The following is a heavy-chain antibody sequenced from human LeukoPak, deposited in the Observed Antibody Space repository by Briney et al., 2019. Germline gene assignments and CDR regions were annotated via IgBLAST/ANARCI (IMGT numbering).Heavy chain of an antibody. Sequence: KPSETLSLTCTVSGGSINSSGYYWGWIRQPPGRGLEWIASIYYSGSTYYNPSLKSRVTISVDTSKNQLSLKLSSLTAADTAVYYCARHEYSGSYYGLSWFDPWGQGTLVTVSS. D-gene: IGHD1-26*01. CDR1: GGSINSSGYY. CDR2: IYYSGST. CDR3: ARHEYSGSYYGLSWFDP. V-gene: IGHV4-39*01. J-gene: IGHJ5*02.